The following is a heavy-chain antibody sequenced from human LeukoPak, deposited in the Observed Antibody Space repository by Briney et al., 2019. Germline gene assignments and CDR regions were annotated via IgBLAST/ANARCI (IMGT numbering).Heavy chain of an antibody. CDR3: ATSYLMVRGVIRRNWFDP. CDR1: GGSISSYY. Sequence: SETLSLTCTVSGGSISSYYWSWIRQPPGKGLEWIGEINHNGSTNYNPSLKSRVTISVDTSKTQFSLKLSSVTAADTAVYYCATSYLMVRGVIRRNWFDPWGQGTVVTVSS. J-gene: IGHJ5*02. CDR2: INHNGST. V-gene: IGHV4-34*01. D-gene: IGHD3-10*01.